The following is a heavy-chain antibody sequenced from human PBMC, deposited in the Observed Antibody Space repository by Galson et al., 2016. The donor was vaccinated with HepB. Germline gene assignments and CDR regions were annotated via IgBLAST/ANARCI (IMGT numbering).Heavy chain of an antibody. Sequence: SLRLSCAASGFTFSNYGMSWVRQAPGKGLEWVSAVSGSGDNTYYADSVKGRFTISRDNSRNTVYVQINSLRAEDTAISYCTMISWSTSSGFGFWGQGTRVTVAS. V-gene: IGHV3-23*01. CDR3: TMISWSTSSGFGF. J-gene: IGHJ4*02. CDR2: VSGSGDNT. D-gene: IGHD3-22*01. CDR1: GFTFSNYG.